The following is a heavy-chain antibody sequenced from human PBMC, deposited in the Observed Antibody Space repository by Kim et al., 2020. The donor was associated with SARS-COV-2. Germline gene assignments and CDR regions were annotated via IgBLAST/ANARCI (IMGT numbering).Heavy chain of an antibody. D-gene: IGHD3-3*01. CDR2: IYYSGST. CDR1: GGSISSSSYY. Sequence: SETLSLTCTVSGGSISSSSYYWGWIRQPPGKGLEWIGSIYYSGSTYYNPSLKSRVTISVDTSKNQFSLKLSSVTAADTAVYYCARLDDPTLYYYYGMDVWGQGTTVTVSS. J-gene: IGHJ6*02. CDR3: ARLDDPTLYYYYGMDV. V-gene: IGHV4-39*01.